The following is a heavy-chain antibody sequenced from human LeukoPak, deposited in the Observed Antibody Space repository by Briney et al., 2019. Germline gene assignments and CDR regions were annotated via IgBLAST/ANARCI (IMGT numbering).Heavy chain of an antibody. V-gene: IGHV3-15*01. D-gene: IGHD3-3*01. CDR2: IKSKTDGGTT. Sequence: GGSLRLSCAASGFTFSNAWMSWVRQAPGKGLEWVGRIKSKTDGGTTDYAAPVKGRFSISRDDSKNTLYLEMYSLKTEDTAMYYCLYFWSGSSLVDYWGQGTLVTVSS. CDR3: LYFWSGSSLVDY. J-gene: IGHJ4*02. CDR1: GFTFSNAW.